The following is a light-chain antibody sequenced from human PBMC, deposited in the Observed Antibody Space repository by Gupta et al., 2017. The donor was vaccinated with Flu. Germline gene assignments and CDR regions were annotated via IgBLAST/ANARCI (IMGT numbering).Light chain of an antibody. J-gene: IGKJ5*01. Sequence: DIVMTQSPATLSVSPGERATLTCRASQSVSSDLAWFHQRPGQAPSYLIYAASTRDTSIPARFSGGSAGAEYTLTIISRQSEDVAVSYCQQYNNWPPITFGQGTRLEI. V-gene: IGKV3-15*01. CDR2: AAS. CDR1: QSVSSD. CDR3: QQYNNWPPIT.